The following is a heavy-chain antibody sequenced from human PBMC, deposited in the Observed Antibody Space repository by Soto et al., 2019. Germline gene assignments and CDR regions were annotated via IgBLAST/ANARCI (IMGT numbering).Heavy chain of an antibody. CDR3: ARGGIGGLRYYDSSGYYLVGGMDV. V-gene: IGHV3-30-3*01. CDR1: GFTFSSYA. CDR2: ISYDGSNK. D-gene: IGHD3-22*01. Sequence: GGSLRLSCAASGFTFSSYAMHWVRQAPGKGLEWVAVISYDGSNKYYADSVKGRFTISRDNSKNTLYLQMNSLRAEDTAVYYCARGGIGGLRYYDSSGYYLVGGMDVWGQGTTVTVSS. J-gene: IGHJ6*02.